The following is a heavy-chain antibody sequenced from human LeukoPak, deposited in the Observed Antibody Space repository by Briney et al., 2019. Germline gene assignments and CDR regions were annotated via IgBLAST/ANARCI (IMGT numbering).Heavy chain of an antibody. Sequence: GGSLRLSCAASGFTFSSYAMSWVRQAPGKGLEWVSAISGSGGSTYYADSVKGRFTISRDNPKNTLYLQMNSLRAEDTAVYYCAKAGDYGGNWGLDYWGQGTLVTVSS. D-gene: IGHD4-23*01. V-gene: IGHV3-23*01. J-gene: IGHJ4*02. CDR1: GFTFSSYA. CDR3: AKAGDYGGNWGLDY. CDR2: ISGSGGST.